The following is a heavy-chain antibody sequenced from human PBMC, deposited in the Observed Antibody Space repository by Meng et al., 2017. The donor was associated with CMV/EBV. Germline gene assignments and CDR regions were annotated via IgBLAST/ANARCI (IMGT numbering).Heavy chain of an antibody. CDR3: ARYAGATFAYYYYGMDV. Sequence: GESLKISCAASGFTFSSYSMNWVLQAPGKGLEWFSSISSSSSYIYYADSVKGRFTISRDNAKNSLYLQMNRLRAEDTAVYCCARYAGATFAYYYYGMDVWGQGTTVTVSS. CDR1: GFTFSSYS. J-gene: IGHJ6*02. V-gene: IGHV3-21*01. D-gene: IGHD1-26*01. CDR2: ISSSSSYI.